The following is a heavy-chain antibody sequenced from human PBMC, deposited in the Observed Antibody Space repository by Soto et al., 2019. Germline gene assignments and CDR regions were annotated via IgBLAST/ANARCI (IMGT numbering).Heavy chain of an antibody. Sequence: QVQLVQSGAEVKKPGASVKVSCKASGYTFTGYYMHWVRQAPGQGLEWMGGINPNSGGTNSAQKFQGRVTKTRDTSISTAYMELSRLRSDDTAVYFCARGEGVMAAAVDYWGPGTLVNVSS. CDR2: INPNSGGT. V-gene: IGHV1-2*02. CDR1: GYTFTGYY. CDR3: ARGEGVMAAAVDY. J-gene: IGHJ4*02. D-gene: IGHD6-13*01.